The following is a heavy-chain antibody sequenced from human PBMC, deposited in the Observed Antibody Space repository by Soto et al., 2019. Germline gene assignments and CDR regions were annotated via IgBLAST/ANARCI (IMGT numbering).Heavy chain of an antibody. J-gene: IGHJ4*02. CDR2: VYNIGST. V-gene: IGHV4-59*02. D-gene: IGHD3-16*01. CDR3: ARDGDYGGQQY. CDR1: GDSVTSNY. Sequence: SETLSLTCSVSGDSVTSNYWSWIRQTPGKGLEWIGYVYNIGSTNYNPSLRSRVTIAADTSKNQISLRLRSVTAADTAVYYCARDGDYGGQQYWGQGTLVT.